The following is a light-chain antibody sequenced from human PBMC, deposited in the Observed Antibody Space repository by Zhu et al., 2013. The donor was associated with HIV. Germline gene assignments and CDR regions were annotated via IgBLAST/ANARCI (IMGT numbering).Light chain of an antibody. CDR3: TSYTNKSIVV. V-gene: IGLV2-14*01. CDR2: EVS. J-gene: IGLJ2*01. CDR1: SSDVGAYNF. Sequence: QSALTQPASVSGSPGQSITISCTGTSSDVGAYNFVSWYQQHPGKAPKLMIYEVSNRPSGVSNRFSGSKSVNTASLTVSGLQAEDGADYYCTSYTNKSIVVFGGGTRLTVL.